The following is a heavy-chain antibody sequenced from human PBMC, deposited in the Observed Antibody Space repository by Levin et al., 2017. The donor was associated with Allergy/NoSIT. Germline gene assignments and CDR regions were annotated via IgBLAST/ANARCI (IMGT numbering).Heavy chain of an antibody. V-gene: IGHV1-8*01. CDR2: MNPNSGNT. D-gene: IGHD3-16*01. CDR3: ARGRGGYYYYGMDV. CDR1: GYTFTSYD. J-gene: IGHJ6*02. Sequence: GESLKISCKASGYTFTSYDINWVRQATGQGLEWMGWMNPNSGNTGYAQKFQGRVTMTRNTSISTAYMELSSLRSEDTAVYYCARGRGGYYYYGMDVWGQGTTVTVSS.